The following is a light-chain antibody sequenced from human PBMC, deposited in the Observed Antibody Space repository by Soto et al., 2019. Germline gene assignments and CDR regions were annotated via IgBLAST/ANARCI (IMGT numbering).Light chain of an antibody. CDR2: STS. CDR3: QHYDRAPMWT. Sequence: EIVLTQSPGTLSLSPGERATLSCRASQSVGDTYLAWYQQKPGQAPRLLMYSTSIRATGIPDRFNGSGSGTDFTLTISRLDPEDFAVYYCQHYDRAPMWTFGQGTKVEIK. CDR1: QSVGDTY. J-gene: IGKJ1*01. V-gene: IGKV3-20*01.